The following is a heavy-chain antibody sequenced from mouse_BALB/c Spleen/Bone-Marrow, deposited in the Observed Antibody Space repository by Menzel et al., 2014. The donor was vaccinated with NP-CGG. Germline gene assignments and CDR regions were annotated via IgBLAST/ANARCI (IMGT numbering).Heavy chain of an antibody. J-gene: IGHJ2*01. CDR1: GFNIKDPY. D-gene: IGHD1-1*01. CDR3: ARIYYYGRGYFDY. V-gene: IGHV14-3*02. CDR2: IDPANGNT. Sequence: VQLQQSGAELVKPGASVKLSCTASGFNIKDPYMHWVKQRPEQGLEWSGRIDPANGNTKYDPKFQGKATITADTSSNTAYLQLSSLTSEDTAVYYCARIYYYGRGYFDYWGQGTTLTVSS.